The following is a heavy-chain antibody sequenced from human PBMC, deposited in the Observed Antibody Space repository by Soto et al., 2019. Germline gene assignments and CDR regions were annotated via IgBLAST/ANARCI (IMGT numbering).Heavy chain of an antibody. CDR1: GFTFSSYG. V-gene: IGHV3-33*01. CDR3: ARDEDYNLPQDYYYGMDV. J-gene: IGHJ6*02. Sequence: PGGSLRLSCAASGFTFSSYGMHWVRQAPGKGLEWVAVIWYDGSNKYYADSVKGRFTISRDNSKNTLYLQMNSLRAEDTAVYYCARDEDYNLPQDYYYGMDVWGQGTTVTVSS. CDR2: IWYDGSNK. D-gene: IGHD4-4*01.